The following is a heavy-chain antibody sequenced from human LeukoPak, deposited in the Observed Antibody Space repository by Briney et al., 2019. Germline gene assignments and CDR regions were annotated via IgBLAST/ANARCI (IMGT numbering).Heavy chain of an antibody. CDR3: GKDGLYSGLDPIKGFDY. CDR2: INTEGSST. CDR1: GFTLSSYW. V-gene: IGHV3-74*01. D-gene: IGHD1-26*01. Sequence: GGSLRLSCAASGFTLSSYWMHWVRQAPGKGLVWVSRINTEGSSTSYADSVKGRFTISIDNPKNMLYLQMNSLRAEDTAVYYCGKDGLYSGLDPIKGFDYWDQGTLVTVFS. J-gene: IGHJ4*02.